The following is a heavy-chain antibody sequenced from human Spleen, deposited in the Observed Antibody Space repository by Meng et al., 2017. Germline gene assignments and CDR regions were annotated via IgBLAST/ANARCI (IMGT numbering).Heavy chain of an antibody. J-gene: IGHJ4*01. V-gene: IGHV4-39*01. Sequence: QLQLQESGPGVVKPSETLSLTRSVSGGSISSSCYYWGWIRQPPGKGLEWMGSINYSGTTYYHSSLKSRVTISVDTSKMQFSLRLTSVTAADTAVYYCARRAVRGDIDYWGHGTLVTVSS. CDR2: INYSGTT. D-gene: IGHD3-10*01. CDR1: GGSISSSCYY. CDR3: ARRAVRGDIDY.